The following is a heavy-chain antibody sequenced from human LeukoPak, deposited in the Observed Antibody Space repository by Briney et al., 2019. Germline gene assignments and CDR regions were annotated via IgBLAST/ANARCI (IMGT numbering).Heavy chain of an antibody. J-gene: IGHJ4*02. V-gene: IGHV3-23*01. CDR1: GFTFSDYA. Sequence: HPGGSLRLSCAASGFTFSDYAMTWVRQAPGKGLEWVATISGSGVMTYYADSVKGRFTVSGDNSTNTLYLQMSSLTAADTAVYYCAKDRSIGSYYTFDHWGQGTLVTVSS. CDR2: ISGSGVMT. D-gene: IGHD1-26*01. CDR3: AKDRSIGSYYTFDH.